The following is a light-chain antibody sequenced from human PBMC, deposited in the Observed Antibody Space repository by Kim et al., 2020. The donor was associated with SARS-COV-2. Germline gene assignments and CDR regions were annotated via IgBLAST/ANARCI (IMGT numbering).Light chain of an antibody. CDR2: GTS. CDR3: QHYVNWPLT. V-gene: IGKV3-15*01. J-gene: IGKJ1*01. CDR1: QDVRSY. Sequence: VFPGESATLSCRASQDVRSYLAWYQQKPGQAPRLLIYGTSTRTTGFPDRFSGSGYGTEFTLTISSLQSEDFAVYYCQHYVNWPLTFGQGTKVDIK.